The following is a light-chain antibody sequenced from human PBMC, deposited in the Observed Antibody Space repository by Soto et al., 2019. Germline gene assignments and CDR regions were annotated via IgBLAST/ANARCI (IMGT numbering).Light chain of an antibody. J-gene: IGLJ2*01. Sequence: QSALTQPASVSGSLGQSITISCTGTSSDVGGYNYVSWYQQHPGKAPKLMIYDVNNRPSGVSDRFSGSKSGNTASLTISGLQAEDEADYYCNSYTSSTTRVFGGGTQLTVL. V-gene: IGLV2-14*01. CDR1: SSDVGGYNY. CDR2: DVN. CDR3: NSYTSSTTRV.